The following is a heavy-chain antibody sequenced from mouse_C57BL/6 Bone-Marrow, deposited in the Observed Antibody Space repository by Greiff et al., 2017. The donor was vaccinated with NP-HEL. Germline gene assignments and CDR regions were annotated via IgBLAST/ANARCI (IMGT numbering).Heavy chain of an antibody. Sequence: VQLQQSGGGLVKPGGSLKLSCAASGFTFSDYGMHWVRQAPEKGLEWVAYISSGSSTIYYADTVKGRFTISRDNAKNTLFLQMTSLRSEDAAMYYCAKNYYGGKAYWGQGTLVTVSA. J-gene: IGHJ3*01. CDR1: GFTFSDYG. D-gene: IGHD1-1*01. CDR3: AKNYYGGKAY. CDR2: ISSGSSTI. V-gene: IGHV5-17*01.